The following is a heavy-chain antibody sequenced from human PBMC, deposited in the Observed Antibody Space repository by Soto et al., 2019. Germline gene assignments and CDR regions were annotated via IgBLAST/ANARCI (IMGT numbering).Heavy chain of an antibody. Sequence: QVQLVESGGGVVQPGRSLRLSCAASGFTFSSYAMHWVRQAPGKGLEWVAVISYDGSNKYYADSVKGRFTISRDNSKNTLYLQMNSLRAEDTAVYYCARVATVVMAIDYWGQGTLVTVSS. CDR2: ISYDGSNK. J-gene: IGHJ4*02. CDR1: GFTFSSYA. D-gene: IGHD2-21*01. V-gene: IGHV3-30-3*01. CDR3: ARVATVVMAIDY.